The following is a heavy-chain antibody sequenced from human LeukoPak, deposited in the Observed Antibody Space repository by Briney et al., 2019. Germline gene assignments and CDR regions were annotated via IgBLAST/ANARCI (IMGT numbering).Heavy chain of an antibody. Sequence: GGSLRLSCAASGFTFRSYWMSWVRQAPGKGLEWVANIKPDESEKFYVDSVKGRFTISRDNAKKSLYLQMNTLRVEDTAVYYCARSPDGFDYWGQGTLVTVSS. CDR1: GFTFRSYW. CDR2: IKPDESEK. CDR3: ARSPDGFDY. V-gene: IGHV3-7*03. J-gene: IGHJ4*02. D-gene: IGHD1-14*01.